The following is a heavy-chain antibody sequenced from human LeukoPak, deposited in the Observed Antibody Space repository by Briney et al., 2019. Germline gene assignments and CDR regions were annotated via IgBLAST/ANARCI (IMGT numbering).Heavy chain of an antibody. Sequence: SETLSLTCTVSGGSINTYFWSWIRQPPGKGLEWIGYIYYSGSTNYNPSLKSRVTISVDTSKDQFSLKLSSVTAADTAVYYCARGVTGGWYGDFQHWGQGTLVTVSS. CDR1: GGSINTYF. J-gene: IGHJ1*01. CDR3: ARGVTGGWYGDFQH. D-gene: IGHD6-19*01. V-gene: IGHV4-59*01. CDR2: IYYSGST.